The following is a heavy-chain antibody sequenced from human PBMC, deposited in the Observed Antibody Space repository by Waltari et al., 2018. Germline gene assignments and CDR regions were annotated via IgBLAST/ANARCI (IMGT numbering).Heavy chain of an antibody. CDR1: GGTFNNHA. CDR3: GADLGTQWLTHPIQY. D-gene: IGHD6-19*01. CDR2: IIPTFGIG. V-gene: IGHV1-69*04. Sequence: QVHLEQSETAVKKPGSSVKVPCKASGGTFNNHAVSWVRQAPGQGLEWLGRIIPTFGIGNYAQKFQGRVTITADKSTATAYMELNGLTSEDTAVYYCGADLGTQWLTHPIQYWGQGTLLTVSS. J-gene: IGHJ4*02.